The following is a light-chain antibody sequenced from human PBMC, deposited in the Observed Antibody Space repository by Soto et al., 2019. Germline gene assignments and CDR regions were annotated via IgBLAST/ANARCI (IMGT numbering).Light chain of an antibody. CDR2: GAT. CDR3: QQRSNWPLSIT. Sequence: DIAPTQSPATLSVSTRERATLYCSASQSVSILLAWYQQKPGQAPRLLIHGATTRATGIPARFSGSGSGTDFTLTISSLEPEDFAVYYCQQRSNWPLSITVGQGTRLEI. V-gene: IGKV3-11*01. CDR1: QSVSIL. J-gene: IGKJ5*01.